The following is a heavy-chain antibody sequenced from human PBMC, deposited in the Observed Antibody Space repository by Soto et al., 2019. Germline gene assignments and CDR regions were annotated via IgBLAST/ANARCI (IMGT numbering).Heavy chain of an antibody. CDR3: ATSMVRGVNYYYYYMDV. Sequence: PSETLSLTCTVSGASVGDSTYQWGWVRQPPGKGLEWLGSVYYTGSSSTGSTYYNPSLRSRVTISVDTSKNQFSLKLSSVTAADTAVYYCATSMVRGVNYYYYYMDVWGKGTTVTVSS. CDR2: VYYTGSSSTGST. CDR1: GASVGDSTYQ. J-gene: IGHJ6*03. D-gene: IGHD3-10*01. V-gene: IGHV4-39*07.